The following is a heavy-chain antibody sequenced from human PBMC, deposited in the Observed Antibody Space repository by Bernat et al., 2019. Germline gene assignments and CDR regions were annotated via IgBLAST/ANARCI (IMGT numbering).Heavy chain of an antibody. Sequence: QVQLQESGPGLVKPSQTLSLTCTVSGGSISSGSYYWSWIRQSAGKGLEWIGRIYTSGSTNYNPSLKSRVTMSVDTSKKQVSLKLNSVTAADTAVYYCARGNDYFGIDVWGQGTTVTVSS. CDR3: ARGNDYFGIDV. J-gene: IGHJ6*02. V-gene: IGHV4-61*02. CDR2: IYTSGST. CDR1: GGSISSGSYY.